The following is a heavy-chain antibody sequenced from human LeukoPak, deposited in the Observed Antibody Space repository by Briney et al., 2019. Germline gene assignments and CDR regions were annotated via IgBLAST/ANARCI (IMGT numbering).Heavy chain of an antibody. Sequence: GASVKVSCKASGYTFTDYYMHWVRQAPGQGLEWMGWINPNSGGTNYAQKFQGRVTMTRDTSISAAYMELSRLRSDDTAVYYCARESPTGATLDAFDIWGQGTMVTVSS. CDR2: INPNSGGT. CDR1: GYTFTDYY. D-gene: IGHD1-26*01. V-gene: IGHV1-2*02. CDR3: ARESPTGATLDAFDI. J-gene: IGHJ3*02.